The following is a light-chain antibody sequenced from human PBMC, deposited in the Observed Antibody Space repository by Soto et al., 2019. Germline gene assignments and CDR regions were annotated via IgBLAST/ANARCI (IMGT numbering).Light chain of an antibody. Sequence: QSALTQPPSASGTPGQKVTISCSGSNSNIGARNYVFWYRQLPGTAPKLLIYKTDQRPSGVPDRFSATRSGSSASLAISGLRSEDEADYYCASWDDGLSSVFFGGGTKLTVL. V-gene: IGLV1-47*01. J-gene: IGLJ2*01. CDR2: KTD. CDR3: ASWDDGLSSVF. CDR1: NSNIGARNY.